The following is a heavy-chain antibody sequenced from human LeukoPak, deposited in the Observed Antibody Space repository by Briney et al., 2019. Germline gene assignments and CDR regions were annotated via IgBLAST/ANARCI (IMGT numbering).Heavy chain of an antibody. J-gene: IGHJ6*02. CDR1: GFTFTSSA. D-gene: IGHD3-9*01. V-gene: IGHV1-58*01. Sequence: TSVKVSCKASGFTFTSSAVQWVRQARGQRLEWIGWIVVGSGNTNYAQKFQERVTITRDMSTSTAYMELSSLRSEDTAVYYCAADSLLRYSAYGDYYYYGMDVWGQGTTVTVSS. CDR2: IVVGSGNT. CDR3: AADSLLRYSAYGDYYYYGMDV.